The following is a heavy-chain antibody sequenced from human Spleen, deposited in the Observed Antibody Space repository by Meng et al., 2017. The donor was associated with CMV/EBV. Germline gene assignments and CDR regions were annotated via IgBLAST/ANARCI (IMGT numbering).Heavy chain of an antibody. CDR3: ARDAGTVTPFFDY. CDR2: INPNSGGT. V-gene: IGHV1-2*04. CDR1: GYTFTGYY. Sequence: KAAGYTFTGYYRHWVRQAPGQGLEWMGWINPNSGGTNYAQKFQGWVTMTRDTSISTAYMELSRLRSDDTAVYYRARDAGTVTPFFDYWGQGTLVTVS. J-gene: IGHJ4*02. D-gene: IGHD4-17*01.